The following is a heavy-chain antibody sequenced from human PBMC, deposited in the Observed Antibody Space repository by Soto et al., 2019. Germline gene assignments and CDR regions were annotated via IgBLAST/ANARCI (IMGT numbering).Heavy chain of an antibody. CDR3: ARDMDSSSPPYYYYYGMDV. CDR2: ISYDGNNK. V-gene: IGHV3-30-3*01. CDR1: GFTFSSYA. J-gene: IGHJ6*02. Sequence: GGSLRLSCAASGFTFSSYAMHWVRQAPGKGLEWVAVISYDGNNKYYADSVKGRFTISRDNSKNTLYLQMNSLRAEDTAVYYCARDMDSSSPPYYYYYGMDVWGQGTTVTSP. D-gene: IGHD6-6*01.